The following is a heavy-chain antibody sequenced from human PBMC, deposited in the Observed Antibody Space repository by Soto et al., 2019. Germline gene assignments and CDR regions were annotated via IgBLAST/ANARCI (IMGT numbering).Heavy chain of an antibody. Sequence: QIHLVQSGADVKKPGASVTISCQTSGYSFTEFGLHWVRQAPGHGLEWLGWVNTGNGDTSYPENFQGRITITRDTAATTAYMQLNTLRSEDTAVYYCAREYYVPLAARYFDPWCQGTLITVSS. CDR2: VNTGNGDT. D-gene: IGHD3-16*01. CDR1: GYSFTEFG. J-gene: IGHJ5*02. V-gene: IGHV1-3*04. CDR3: AREYYVPLAARYFDP.